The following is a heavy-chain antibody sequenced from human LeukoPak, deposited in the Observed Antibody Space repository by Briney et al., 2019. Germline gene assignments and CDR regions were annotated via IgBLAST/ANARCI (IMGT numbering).Heavy chain of an antibody. CDR1: DFSVSSYY. V-gene: IGHV3-53*01. Sequence: GGSLRLSCAASDFSVSSYYMSWVRQAPGKGLEWVSVIYSDGSTYYAESVKDRFTISRDNSKNTLNLQMNSLRTEDTAVYYCAREGKVRGVNFDYWGQGTLVTVSS. J-gene: IGHJ4*02. CDR2: IYSDGST. CDR3: AREGKVRGVNFDY. D-gene: IGHD3-10*01.